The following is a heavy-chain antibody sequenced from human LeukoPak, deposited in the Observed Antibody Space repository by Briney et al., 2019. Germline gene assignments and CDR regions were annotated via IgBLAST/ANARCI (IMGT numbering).Heavy chain of an antibody. CDR3: ARDRSYNWNYDAYYYYMDV. CDR1: GYTFTSYG. Sequence: ASVKVSCKASGYTFTSYGISWVRQAPGQGLEWMGWISAYNGNTNYAQKLQGRVTMTTDTSTSTAYMELRSLRSDDTAVYYCARDRSYNWNYDAYYYYMDVWGKGTTVTVSS. V-gene: IGHV1-18*01. D-gene: IGHD1-7*01. CDR2: ISAYNGNT. J-gene: IGHJ6*03.